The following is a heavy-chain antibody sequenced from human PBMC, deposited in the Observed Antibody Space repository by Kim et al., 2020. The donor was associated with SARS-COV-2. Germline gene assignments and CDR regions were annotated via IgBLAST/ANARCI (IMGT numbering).Heavy chain of an antibody. CDR3: ARVLNSGYGWFDP. D-gene: IGHD5-12*01. Sequence: NYGQKCQGRVTMARDTSISTAYMELSRLRSDDTAVYYCARVLNSGYGWFDPWGQGTLVTVSS. V-gene: IGHV1-2*02. J-gene: IGHJ5*02.